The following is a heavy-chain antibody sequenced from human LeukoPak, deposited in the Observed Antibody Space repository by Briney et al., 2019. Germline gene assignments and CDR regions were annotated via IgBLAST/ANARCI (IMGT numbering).Heavy chain of an antibody. D-gene: IGHD2-2*01. CDR3: AKGLDCSSTSCLNSY. J-gene: IGHJ4*02. CDR1: GFTFNSYG. V-gene: IGHV3-30*18. Sequence: PGGSLTLSCTASGFTFNSYGMHWLRQAPGKGLEWVADISYDGSNKYYADSVKGRFTISRDNSKNTLYLQMNSLRAEDTAVYYCAKGLDCSSTSCLNSYWGQGTLVTVSS. CDR2: ISYDGSNK.